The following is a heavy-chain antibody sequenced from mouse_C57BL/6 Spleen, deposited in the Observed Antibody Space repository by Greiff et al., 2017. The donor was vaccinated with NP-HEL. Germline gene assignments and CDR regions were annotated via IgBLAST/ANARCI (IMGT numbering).Heavy chain of an antibody. D-gene: IGHD1-1*01. Sequence: VQLQQPGAELVRPGTSVKLSCKASGYTFTSYWMHWVKQRPGQGLEWIGVIDPSDSYTNYNQKFKGKATLTVDTSSSTAYMQLSSLTSEDSAVYYCARPIYYYGSSYAMDYWGQGTSVTVSS. CDR1: GYTFTSYW. CDR2: IDPSDSYT. CDR3: ARPIYYYGSSYAMDY. J-gene: IGHJ4*01. V-gene: IGHV1-59*01.